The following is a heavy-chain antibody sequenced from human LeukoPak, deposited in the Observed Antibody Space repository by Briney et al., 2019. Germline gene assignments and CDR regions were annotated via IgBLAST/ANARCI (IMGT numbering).Heavy chain of an antibody. CDR2: LNAYNGNT. CDR1: GYTFTRYG. Sequence: ASVKVSSKASGYTFTRYGISWVRRAPGQGLEWMGWLNAYNGNTNYAQKFQGRVTMTTDTSTRTAYMELRSLRYDDTAEYYCARRSVVVSAAGDDAFDIWGQGTMVTVSS. CDR3: ARRSVVVSAAGDDAFDI. J-gene: IGHJ3*02. V-gene: IGHV1-18*01. D-gene: IGHD2-15*01.